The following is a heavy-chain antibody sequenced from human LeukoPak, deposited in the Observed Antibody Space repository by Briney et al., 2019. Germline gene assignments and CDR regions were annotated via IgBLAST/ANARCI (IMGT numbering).Heavy chain of an antibody. D-gene: IGHD3-22*01. V-gene: IGHV1-2*02. CDR1: GYTFTGYY. J-gene: IGHJ5*01. CDR3: ARDVGYYDSSGSRHNWFDS. Sequence: ASVKVSCKASGYTFTGYYMHWVRQAPGQGLEWMGWINPNSGGTNYAQKFQGRVTMTRDTSISTAYMELSRLRSDDTAVYYCARDVGYYDSSGSRHNWFDSWGQGTLVTVSS. CDR2: INPNSGGT.